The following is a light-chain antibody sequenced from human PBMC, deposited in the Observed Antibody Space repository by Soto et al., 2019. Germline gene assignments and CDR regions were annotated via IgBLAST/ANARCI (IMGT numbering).Light chain of an antibody. CDR3: QQYEKLPYT. CDR1: QVITNY. Sequence: DIQLTQSASSLSASVGDRVTITCQASQVITNYLNWYQQKPGKAPKLLIYDISTLEIGVPSQFSGSGSGTDFTFTITGQQPEDIATYFCQQYEKLPYTFGQGTKLEI. J-gene: IGKJ2*01. CDR2: DIS. V-gene: IGKV1-33*01.